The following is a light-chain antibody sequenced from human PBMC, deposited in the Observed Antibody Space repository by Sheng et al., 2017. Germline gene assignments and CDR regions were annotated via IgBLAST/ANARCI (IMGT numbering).Light chain of an antibody. CDR2: SDN. J-gene: IGLJ2*01. Sequence: QSVLTQSPSASGTTGQRVTISCSGSSSNIGSNYVYWYQQLPGTAPKLLLYSDNQRPSGVPDRFSGSQSGTSASLAISGLRSEDEADYYCAVWDDSLNGPVFGGGTKLTVL. V-gene: IGLV1-47*02. CDR1: SSNIGSNY. CDR3: AVWDDSLNGPV.